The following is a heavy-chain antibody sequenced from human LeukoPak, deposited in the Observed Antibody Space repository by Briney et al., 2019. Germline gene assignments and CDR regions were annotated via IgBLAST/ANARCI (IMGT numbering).Heavy chain of an antibody. J-gene: IGHJ4*02. CDR2: INSRSNQI. D-gene: IGHD4-17*01. Sequence: PGGSLRLSCAASGFNFSIYSMYWIRQAPGKGLKWVSSINSRSNQIYYADSVKGRFTISRDNAENSLYLQMNSLRADDSAMYYCARVHYGIDYWGQGTLVTVSS. CDR3: ARVHYGIDY. V-gene: IGHV3-21*01. CDR1: GFNFSIYS.